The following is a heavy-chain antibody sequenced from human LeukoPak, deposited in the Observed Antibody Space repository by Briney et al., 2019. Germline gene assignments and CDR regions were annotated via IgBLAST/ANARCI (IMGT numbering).Heavy chain of an antibody. CDR2: IYHSGST. CDR1: GFSISSGYY. Sequence: SETLSLACAVSGFSISSGYYWDWIRQPPGKGLEWIGSIYHSGSTYYNPSLKSRVTISVDTSKNQFSLKLSSVTAADTAVYYCAREKLWFGEWVIDYWGQGTLVTVSS. J-gene: IGHJ4*02. D-gene: IGHD3-10*01. V-gene: IGHV4-38-2*02. CDR3: AREKLWFGEWVIDY.